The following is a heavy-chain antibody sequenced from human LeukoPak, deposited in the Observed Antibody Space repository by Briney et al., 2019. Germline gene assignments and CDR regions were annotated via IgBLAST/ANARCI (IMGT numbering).Heavy chain of an antibody. Sequence: GGSLRLSCAASGFTFSSYSMNWVRQAPGKGLEWVSSISSSSSYIYYADSVKGRFTISRDNAKNSLYLQMNSLRAEDTAIYYCAKGKYSGSWYFDYWGQGSLVTVSS. CDR3: AKGKYSGSWYFDY. D-gene: IGHD6-13*01. V-gene: IGHV3-21*04. CDR1: GFTFSSYS. CDR2: ISSSSSYI. J-gene: IGHJ4*02.